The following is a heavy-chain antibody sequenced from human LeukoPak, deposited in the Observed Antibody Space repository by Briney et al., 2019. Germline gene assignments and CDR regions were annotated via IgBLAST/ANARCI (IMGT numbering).Heavy chain of an antibody. Sequence: GGSLRLSCAASGFTFSRYAMSWVRQAPGKGLEWVSAISGSGGSTYYADSVKGRFTISRDNSKNTLFLQMNSLRAEDTAVYYCAKNDGYSYWYFDYWGQGTLVTVSS. CDR3: AKNDGYSYWYFDY. V-gene: IGHV3-23*01. J-gene: IGHJ4*02. CDR2: ISGSGGST. CDR1: GFTFSRYA. D-gene: IGHD4-4*01.